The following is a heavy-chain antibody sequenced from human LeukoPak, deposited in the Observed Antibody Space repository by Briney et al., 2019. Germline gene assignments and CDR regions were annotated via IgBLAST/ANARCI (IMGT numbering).Heavy chain of an antibody. CDR2: IYTSGST. D-gene: IGHD6-19*01. J-gene: IGHJ4*02. CDR1: GGSISSGSYY. V-gene: IGHV4-61*02. CDR3: AREPHGSGLLFDY. Sequence: SQTLSLTCTVSGGSISSGSYYWSWIRQPAGKGLEWIGRIYTSGSTNYNPSLKSRVTISVDTSKNQFSLKLSSVTPEDTAVYFCAREPHGSGLLFDYWGRGTLVTVSS.